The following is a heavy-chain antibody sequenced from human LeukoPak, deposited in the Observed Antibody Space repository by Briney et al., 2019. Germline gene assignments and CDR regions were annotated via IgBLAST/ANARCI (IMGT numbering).Heavy chain of an antibody. V-gene: IGHV3-21*01. D-gene: IGHD2-2*01. Sequence: GGSLRLSCAASGFSFSTYSIHWVRQAPGKGLEWVSSISSSSSYIYYGDSVKGRFTISRDNAKNSLYLEMNSLRVEDTAVYYCARERSGCSSTSCSLNLDYWGQGTLVTVSS. CDR1: GFSFSTYS. CDR2: ISSSSSYI. CDR3: ARERSGCSSTSCSLNLDY. J-gene: IGHJ4*02.